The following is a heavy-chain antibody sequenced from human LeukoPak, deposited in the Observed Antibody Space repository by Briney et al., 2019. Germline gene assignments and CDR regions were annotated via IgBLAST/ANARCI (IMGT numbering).Heavy chain of an antibody. CDR3: AKDFYSGNYYSPFDI. CDR1: RLTFSSYA. V-gene: IGHV3-23*01. Sequence: GGSLRLSCAASRLTFSSYAINWVRQAPGKGLEWVSAISGSGGSTYYADSVKGRFTISRDNSKNTLYLQMNSLRAEDTAIYYCAKDFYSGNYYSPFDIWGQGTMVTVSS. D-gene: IGHD1-26*01. CDR2: ISGSGGST. J-gene: IGHJ3*02.